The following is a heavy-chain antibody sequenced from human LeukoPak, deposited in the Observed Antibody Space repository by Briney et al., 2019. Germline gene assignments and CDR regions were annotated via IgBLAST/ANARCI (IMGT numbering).Heavy chain of an antibody. Sequence: ASVKVSCKASGYTFTSYAMHWVRQAPGQRLEWMGWINTGNGNTKYSQKFQGRVTITRDTSASTAYMELSSLRSEDTAVYYCASSLSYYYDSSGYYLPHAFDIWGQGTMVTVSS. J-gene: IGHJ3*02. CDR3: ASSLSYYYDSSGYYLPHAFDI. V-gene: IGHV1-3*04. CDR2: INTGNGNT. D-gene: IGHD3-22*01. CDR1: GYTFTSYA.